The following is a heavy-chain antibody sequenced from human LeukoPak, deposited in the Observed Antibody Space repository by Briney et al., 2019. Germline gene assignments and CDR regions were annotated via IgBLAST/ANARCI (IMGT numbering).Heavy chain of an antibody. D-gene: IGHD3-10*01. CDR2: IYTGGST. Sequence: GGSLRLSCAASGCTVSGNYMSWVRQAPGKGLEWVSVIYTGGSTYYADSVKGRFTISRDNSKNTLYLQMDSLRAEDTAVYYCARGPRGSGSFDFWGQGTLVTVSS. CDR3: ARGPRGSGSFDF. J-gene: IGHJ4*02. CDR1: GCTVSGNY. V-gene: IGHV3-53*01.